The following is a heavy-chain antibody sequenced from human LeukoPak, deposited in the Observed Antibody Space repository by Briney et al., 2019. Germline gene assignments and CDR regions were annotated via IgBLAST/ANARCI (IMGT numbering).Heavy chain of an antibody. D-gene: IGHD6-13*01. J-gene: IGHJ4*02. V-gene: IGHV1-2*02. CDR2: VNPNSGGT. CDR3: ARGRLEAAATDDY. CDR1: GYTFTGYY. Sequence: GASVKVSFKASGYTFTGYYMHWVRQAPGQGLEWMGWVNPNSGGTRYAQRFQDRVTMTRDTSITTAYMELSRLRSDDTAVYFCARGRLEAAATDDYWGQGTLVTVSS.